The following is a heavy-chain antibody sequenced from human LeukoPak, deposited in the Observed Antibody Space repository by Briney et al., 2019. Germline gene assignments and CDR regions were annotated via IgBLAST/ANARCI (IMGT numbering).Heavy chain of an antibody. D-gene: IGHD3-3*01. CDR2: IYYSGST. CDR1: GGSISSHY. Sequence: SETLSLTCTVSGGSISSHYWSWIRQPPGKGLEWIGYIYYSGSTNYNPSLKSRVTISVDMSKNKFSLKLSSVTATDTAVYYCARDSDDFWSGYYTFDYWGQGILVTVSS. CDR3: ARDSDDFWSGYYTFDY. J-gene: IGHJ4*02. V-gene: IGHV4-59*11.